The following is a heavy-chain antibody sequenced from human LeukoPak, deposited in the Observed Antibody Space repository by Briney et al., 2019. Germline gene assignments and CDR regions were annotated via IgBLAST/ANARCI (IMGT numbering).Heavy chain of an antibody. CDR2: ISTYNGNT. D-gene: IGHD3-22*01. Sequence: ASVKVSCKASGYTFTNYYMHWVRQAPGQGLEWMGWISTYNGNTNYAPKLQGRVTMTTDTSTSTAYMDLRSLRSDDTAVYYCAKDQYYDSKGWFDAWGQGTLVTVSS. V-gene: IGHV1-18*04. J-gene: IGHJ5*02. CDR3: AKDQYYDSKGWFDA. CDR1: GYTFTNYY.